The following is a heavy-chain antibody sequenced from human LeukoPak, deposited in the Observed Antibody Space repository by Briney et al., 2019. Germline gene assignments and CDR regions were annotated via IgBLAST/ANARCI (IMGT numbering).Heavy chain of an antibody. D-gene: IGHD2-15*01. CDR1: GYTFTGYY. V-gene: IGHV1-2*02. J-gene: IGHJ4*02. CDR3: ARGPWRKLLHPSHY. Sequence: ASVKVSCKASGYTFTGYYMHWVRQAPGQGPEWMGWINPNSGGTNYAQKFQGRVTMTRDTSISTAYMELSRLRSDDTAVYYCARGPWRKLLHPSHYWGQGTLVTVSS. CDR2: INPNSGGT.